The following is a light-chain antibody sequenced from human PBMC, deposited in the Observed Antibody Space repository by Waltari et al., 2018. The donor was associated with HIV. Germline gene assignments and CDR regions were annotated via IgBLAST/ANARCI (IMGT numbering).Light chain of an antibody. J-gene: IGLJ2*01. CDR3: AAWDDRLKGVV. CDR2: NNK. CDR1: SSNLRSSS. V-gene: IGLV1-44*01. Sequence: SVMTQPPSASGTPGQRVTLSCSGGSSNLRSSSVNVYQQVPGTAPKLLIYNNKQLPSGVPDRFSGSKSGSSASLAISGLQSEDEADYYCAAWDDRLKGVVFGGGTKLTVL.